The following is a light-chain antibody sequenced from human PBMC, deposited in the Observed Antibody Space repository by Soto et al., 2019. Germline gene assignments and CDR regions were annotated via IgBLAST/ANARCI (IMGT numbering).Light chain of an antibody. CDR2: GAS. CDR3: QQYGTSPGT. Sequence: VLTQSAGTLSLSPGESATLSCRASQTVSITYLTWYQQKPGQAPRLLIFGASKRATGIPDRFSGSGSGRDFTLTISGLEPEDFAVYYCQQYGTSPGTFGQGTKVDIK. CDR1: QTVSITY. J-gene: IGKJ1*01. V-gene: IGKV3-20*01.